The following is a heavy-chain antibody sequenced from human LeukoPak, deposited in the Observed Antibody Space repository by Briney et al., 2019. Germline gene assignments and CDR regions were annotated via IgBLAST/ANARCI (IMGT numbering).Heavy chain of an antibody. D-gene: IGHD1-1*01. CDR1: GFTFSSYA. V-gene: IGHV3-30-3*01. J-gene: IGHJ6*02. Sequence: PGGSLRLSCAASGFTFSSYAMHWVRQAPGKGLEWVAVISYDGSNKYYADSVKGRFTISRDNSKNTLYLQMNSLRAEDTAVYYCARGYPRELYYYGMDVWGQGTTVTVSS. CDR2: ISYDGSNK. CDR3: ARGYPRELYYYGMDV.